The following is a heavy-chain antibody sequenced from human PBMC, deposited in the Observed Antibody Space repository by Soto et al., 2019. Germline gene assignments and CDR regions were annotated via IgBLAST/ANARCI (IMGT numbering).Heavy chain of an antibody. Sequence: QITLKESGPTLVKPTQTLTLTCTFSGFSLSTSGVGVGWIRQPPGKALEWLALIYWDDDKRYSPSLKSRLTITKDTSKHQVVLTMTNMDPVDTATYYCAHTPLGSGSYPHYYYGMDVWGQGTTVTVSS. CDR3: AHTPLGSGSYPHYYYGMDV. V-gene: IGHV2-5*02. D-gene: IGHD3-10*01. CDR1: GFSLSTSGVG. CDR2: IYWDDDK. J-gene: IGHJ6*02.